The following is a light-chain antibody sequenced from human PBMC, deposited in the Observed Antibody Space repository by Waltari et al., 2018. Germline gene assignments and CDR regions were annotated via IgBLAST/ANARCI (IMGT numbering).Light chain of an antibody. Sequence: DIVMTQSPDSLAVSLGERATINCKSSQSVLYHSNNKNYLAWYQQKPGTPPKLLIYLASTRESGVPDRFSGGGSGTDFTLTISSLQAEDVAVYYCQQYYSTPLTFGQGTKLEIK. CDR1: QSVLYHSNNKNY. J-gene: IGKJ2*01. V-gene: IGKV4-1*01. CDR3: QQYYSTPLT. CDR2: LAS.